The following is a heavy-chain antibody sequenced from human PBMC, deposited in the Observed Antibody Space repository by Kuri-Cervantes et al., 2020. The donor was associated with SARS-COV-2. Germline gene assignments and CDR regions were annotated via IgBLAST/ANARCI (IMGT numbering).Heavy chain of an antibody. CDR3: ARDNMVRGVQYYYYYGMDV. Sequence: GESLKISCAASGCTFSSYGMHWVRQAPGKGLEWVAVIWYDGSNKYYADSVKGRFTISRDNSKNTLYLQMNSLRAEDTAVYYCARDNMVRGVQYYYYYGMDVWGQGTTVTVSS. CDR2: IWYDGSNK. J-gene: IGHJ6*02. D-gene: IGHD3-10*01. CDR1: GCTFSSYG. V-gene: IGHV3-33*08.